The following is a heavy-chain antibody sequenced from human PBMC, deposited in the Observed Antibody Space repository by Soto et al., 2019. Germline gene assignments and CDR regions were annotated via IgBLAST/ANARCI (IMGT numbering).Heavy chain of an antibody. J-gene: IGHJ6*02. D-gene: IGHD3-3*01. CDR2: ISAYNGNT. CDR3: ARARLGFWSGYPPPLGMDV. V-gene: IGHV1-18*01. CDR1: GYTFTSYG. Sequence: ASVKVSCKASGYTFTSYGISWVRQAPGQGLEWMGWISAYNGNTNYAQKLQGRVTMTTDTSTSTAYMELRSLRSDDTAVYYCARARLGFWSGYPPPLGMDVWGQGTTVTVSS.